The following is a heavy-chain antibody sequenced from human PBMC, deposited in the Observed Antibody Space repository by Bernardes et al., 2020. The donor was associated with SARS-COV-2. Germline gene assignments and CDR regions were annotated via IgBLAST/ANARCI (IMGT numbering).Heavy chain of an antibody. CDR1: GYTFTSYV. CDR3: ARFSIPLGFDFWTENWFDP. D-gene: IGHD3-3*01. CDR2: ISAYNGNT. V-gene: IGHV1-18*01. J-gene: IGHJ5*02. Sequence: ASVKVSCKASGYTFTSYVIIWVRQAPGQGLEWMGWISAYNGNTNYAQKLQGRVTMTTDTSTSTAYMELRSLRSAADTAVYYCARFSIPLGFDFWTENWFDPWGQGTLVTVSS.